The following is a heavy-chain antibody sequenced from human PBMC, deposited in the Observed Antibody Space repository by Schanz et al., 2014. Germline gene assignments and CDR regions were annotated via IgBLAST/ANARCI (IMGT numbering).Heavy chain of an antibody. CDR3: ARGRGFYDY. CDR1: GYTFTSDS. D-gene: IGHD3-10*01. J-gene: IGHJ4*02. V-gene: IGHV1-69*04. Sequence: QVQLVQSGAEVKKPGASVKVSCKASGYTFTSDSMHWVRQAPGQGLEWMGRIIPVLAIADYAQKFQGRVTITADKSSDTAYMELSSLRSEDTAVYYCARGRGFYDYWGQGTLVTVSS. CDR2: IIPVLAIA.